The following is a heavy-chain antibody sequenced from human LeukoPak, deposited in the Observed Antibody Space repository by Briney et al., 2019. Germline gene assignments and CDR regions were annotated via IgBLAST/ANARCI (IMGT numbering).Heavy chain of an antibody. J-gene: IGHJ6*03. D-gene: IGHD6-13*01. CDR3: ARDPNYSSSWYVSYYYYYMDV. CDR1: GFTFSSYS. CDR2: ISSSSSAI. Sequence: GGSLRLSCAASGFTFSSYSMNWVRQAPGKGLEWVSYISSSSSAIYYADSVKGRFTISRDNAKNSLYLQMNSLRDEDTAVYYCARDPNYSSSWYVSYYYYYMDVWGKGTTVTVSS. V-gene: IGHV3-48*02.